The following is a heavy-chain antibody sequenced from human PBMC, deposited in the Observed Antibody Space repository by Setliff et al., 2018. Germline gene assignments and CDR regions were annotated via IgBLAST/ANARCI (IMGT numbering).Heavy chain of an antibody. CDR3: ARLGRNNSAPPGDY. V-gene: IGHV5-51*01. Sequence: PGESLKISCKASGYSFPSYWIGWERQVPGKGLEWMGIIYPGDSHTRYSPSFQGQVTISADKSILTAFLQWTYLKASDSAMYYCARLGRNNSAPPGDYWGQGTLVTVSS. D-gene: IGHD6-25*01. J-gene: IGHJ4*02. CDR1: GYSFPSYW. CDR2: IYPGDSHT.